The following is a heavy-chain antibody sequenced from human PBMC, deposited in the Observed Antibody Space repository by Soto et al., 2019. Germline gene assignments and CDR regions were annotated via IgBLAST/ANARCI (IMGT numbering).Heavy chain of an antibody. CDR1: GGSISSGAYY. Sequence: QVQLQESGPGLVTPSQSLSLTCTVSGGSISSGAYYWRWIRQHPGRGLEWIGHISYRGNTEYNPSPESRVAISLDTPRNQFSLKLRSVSAADTAVYYCAASPNADFFDYWGQGALVTVSA. CDR3: AASPNADFFDY. V-gene: IGHV4-31*03. CDR2: ISYRGNT. J-gene: IGHJ4*02.